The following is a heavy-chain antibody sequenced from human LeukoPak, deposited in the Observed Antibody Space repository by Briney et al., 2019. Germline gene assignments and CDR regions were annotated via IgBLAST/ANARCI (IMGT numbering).Heavy chain of an antibody. Sequence: GGSLRLSCAASGFTVSSNYTSWGRQAAGKGVEWISVISSGGSTYYADSVKGRSTISRDNSKNTLYLQMNSLRAEDTAVYYCARGYYGGAPDYWGQGTLVTVSS. D-gene: IGHD3-3*01. V-gene: IGHV3-66*01. J-gene: IGHJ4*02. CDR2: ISSGGST. CDR3: ARGYYGGAPDY. CDR1: GFTVSSNY.